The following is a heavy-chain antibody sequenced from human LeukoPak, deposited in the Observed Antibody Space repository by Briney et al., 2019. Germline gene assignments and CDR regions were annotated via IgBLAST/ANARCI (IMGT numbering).Heavy chain of an antibody. V-gene: IGHV4-4*07. Sequence: SETLSLTCSVSGGSISGYYWTWIRQPAGKGLEWIGRVYTSGSTHYNPSLKTRLTMSVDTSKNQFSLKLSSVTAADTAVYYCVRLITGTTTAFDIWGQGTKVTVSS. CDR3: VRLITGTTTAFDI. CDR2: VYTSGST. J-gene: IGHJ3*02. D-gene: IGHD1-7*01. CDR1: GGSISGYY.